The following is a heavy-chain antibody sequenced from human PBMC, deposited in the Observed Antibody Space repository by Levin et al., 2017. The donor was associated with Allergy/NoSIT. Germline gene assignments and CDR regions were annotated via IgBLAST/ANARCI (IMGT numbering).Heavy chain of an antibody. CDR3: AKPSVHYSSSWYPFDY. D-gene: IGHD6-13*01. J-gene: IGHJ4*02. CDR1: GFTFSSYA. Sequence: GGSLRLSCAASGFTFSSYAMYWVRQAPGKGLEWVAVISYDGSNKYYADSVKGRFTISRDNPKNTLYLQMNSLRAEDSAVFYCAKPSVHYSSSWYPFDYWGQGTLVTVSS. V-gene: IGHV3-30-3*02. CDR2: ISYDGSNK.